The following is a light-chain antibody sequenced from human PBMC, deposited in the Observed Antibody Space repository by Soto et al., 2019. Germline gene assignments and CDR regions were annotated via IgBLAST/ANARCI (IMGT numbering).Light chain of an antibody. Sequence: EIVLTQSPGTLSLSPGERATLSCRASQSVSSSYLAWYQQKPGQAPMLLIYGASNRATGIPDRFSGSGSGKDFTLTISRLEPEDFAVYYCQHYGSSPPYTFGQGTKLEIK. CDR3: QHYGSSPPYT. J-gene: IGKJ2*01. CDR2: GAS. V-gene: IGKV3-20*01. CDR1: QSVSSSY.